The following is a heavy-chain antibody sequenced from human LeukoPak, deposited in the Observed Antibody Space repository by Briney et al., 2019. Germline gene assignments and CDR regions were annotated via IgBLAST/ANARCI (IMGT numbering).Heavy chain of an antibody. CDR3: ARDPPPRGYSYGYGYEDY. CDR1: GGTFSSYT. J-gene: IGHJ4*02. Sequence: SVKVSCTASGGTFSSYTISWVRQAPGQGLEWMGRIIPILGIANYAQKFQGRVTITADKSTSTAYMELSSLRSEDTAVYYCARDPPPRGYSYGYGYEDYWGQGTLVTVPS. CDR2: IIPILGIA. V-gene: IGHV1-69*04. D-gene: IGHD5-18*01.